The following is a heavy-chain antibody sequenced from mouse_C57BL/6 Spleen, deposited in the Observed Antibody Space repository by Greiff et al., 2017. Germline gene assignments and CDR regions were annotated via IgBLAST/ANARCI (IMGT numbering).Heavy chain of an antibody. CDR2: INPSSGYT. V-gene: IGHV1-4*01. Sequence: LVESGAELARPGASVKMSCKASGYTFTSYTMHWVKQRPGQGLEWIGYINPSSGYTKYNQKFKDKATLTADKSSSTAYMQLSSLTSEDSAVYYCARLDTGNFDYWGQGTTLTVSS. D-gene: IGHD4-1*01. J-gene: IGHJ2*01. CDR3: ARLDTGNFDY. CDR1: GYTFTSYT.